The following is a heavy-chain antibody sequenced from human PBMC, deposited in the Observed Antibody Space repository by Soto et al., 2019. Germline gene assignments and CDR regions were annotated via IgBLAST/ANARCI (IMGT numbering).Heavy chain of an antibody. D-gene: IGHD3-9*01. CDR3: AKLRYFDWSAYNWFEY. J-gene: IGHJ5*01. CDR2: ISGSGATT. Sequence: GGSLRLSCAASGFTFSSYAMTWVRQAPGKGLEWVSGISGSGATTSYADSVKGRFTVSRDNSKNTLCLQMNSLRVEDTAVYHCAKLRYFDWSAYNWFEYWGQGT. CDR1: GFTFSSYA. V-gene: IGHV3-23*01.